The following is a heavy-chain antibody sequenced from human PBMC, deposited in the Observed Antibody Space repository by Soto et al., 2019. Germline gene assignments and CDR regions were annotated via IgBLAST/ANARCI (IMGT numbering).Heavy chain of an antibody. V-gene: IGHV4-39*01. CDR2: VYYRGNT. D-gene: IGHD3-16*01. CDR3: ARHVGFGVPSDFDP. CDR1: GGSITSSRYY. J-gene: IGHJ5*02. Sequence: QLQLQESGPGLVKPSETLSLTCTVSGGSITSSRYYWGWIRQSPGKGLEWFASVYYRGNTYDTPSFKSRVTITVDTSKTPFSLKLSSVTAADTAVYYCARHVGFGVPSDFDPWGQGTLVIVSS.